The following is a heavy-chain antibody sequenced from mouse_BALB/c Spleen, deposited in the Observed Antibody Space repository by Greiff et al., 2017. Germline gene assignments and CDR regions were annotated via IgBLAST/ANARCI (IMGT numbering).Heavy chain of an antibody. Sequence: EVKLVESGAELVKPGASVKLSCTASGFNIKDTYMHWVKQRPEQGLEWIGRIDPANGNTKYDPKFQGKATITADTSSNTAYLQLSSLTSEDTAVYYCATTVVDYWGQGTTLTVSS. CDR2: IDPANGNT. D-gene: IGHD1-1*01. J-gene: IGHJ2*01. CDR3: ATTVVDY. CDR1: GFNIKDTY. V-gene: IGHV14-3*02.